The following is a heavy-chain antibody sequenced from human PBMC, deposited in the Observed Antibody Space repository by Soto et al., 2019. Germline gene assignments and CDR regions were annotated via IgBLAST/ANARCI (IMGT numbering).Heavy chain of an antibody. Sequence: QVQLVESGGGVVQPGRSLRLSCAASGFTFSSYGMHWVRQAPGKGLEWVAVIWYDGSNKYYADSVKGRFTISRDNSKNTLYLQMNSLRAEDTAVYYCARSPGGVQGYFQHWGQGTLVTVSS. CDR3: ARSPGGVQGYFQH. CDR2: IWYDGSNK. J-gene: IGHJ1*01. V-gene: IGHV3-33*01. D-gene: IGHD2-8*01. CDR1: GFTFSSYG.